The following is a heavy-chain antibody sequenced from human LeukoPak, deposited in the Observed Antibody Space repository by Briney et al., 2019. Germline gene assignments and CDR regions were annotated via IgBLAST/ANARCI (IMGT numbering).Heavy chain of an antibody. CDR1: GGSVGNRNFH. Sequence: SETLSLTCTVSGGSVGNRNFHWGWIRQPPGKGLEWIGTIYYSGRPYYNPSLQRRVTVSVDTSKNQLSLNLNSVTAADTAVYYCARNNWNDAFDLWGQGTMVTVSS. CDR2: IYYSGRP. CDR3: ARNNWNDAFDL. J-gene: IGHJ3*01. V-gene: IGHV4-39*07. D-gene: IGHD1-1*01.